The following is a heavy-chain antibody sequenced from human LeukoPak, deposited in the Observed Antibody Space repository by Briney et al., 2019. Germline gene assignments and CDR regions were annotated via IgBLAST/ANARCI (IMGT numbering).Heavy chain of an antibody. CDR3: ARDGIVGVTFPGFYYFDY. Sequence: GGSLRLSCAASGFTFSSYEMNWVRQAPGKGLEWVSYISSSGNTIYYADFVKGRFTISRVNAKNSPYLQMNSLRAEDTAVYYCARDGIVGVTFPGFYYFDYWGQGTLVTVSS. J-gene: IGHJ4*02. CDR2: ISSSGNTI. D-gene: IGHD1-26*01. CDR1: GFTFSSYE. V-gene: IGHV3-48*03.